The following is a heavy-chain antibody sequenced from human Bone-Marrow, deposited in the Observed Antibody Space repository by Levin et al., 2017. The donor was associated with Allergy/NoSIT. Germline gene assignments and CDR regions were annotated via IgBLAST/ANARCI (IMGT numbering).Heavy chain of an antibody. CDR3: ARKSGYYTAYFDY. D-gene: IGHD3-3*01. V-gene: IGHV1-69*01. Sequence: KISCKASGGTFSSYAISWVRQAPGQGLEWMGGIIPIFGTANYAQKFQGRVTITADESTSTAYMELSSLRSEDTAVYYCARKSGYYTAYFDYWGQGTLVTVSS. CDR1: GGTFSSYA. J-gene: IGHJ4*02. CDR2: IIPIFGTA.